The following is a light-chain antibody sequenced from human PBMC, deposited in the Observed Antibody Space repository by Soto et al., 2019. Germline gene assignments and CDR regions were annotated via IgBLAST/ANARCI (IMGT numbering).Light chain of an antibody. Sequence: DIQMTQSPSSLFASVGDRVTITCQATQDINIYLNWYQQKPGKAPNLLIYDASNLEIEVPSRFSGSGSGTHFTFTISSLQTEDIGTYYCQQYDILPITFGRGTRLEIK. V-gene: IGKV1-33*01. CDR2: DAS. CDR3: QQYDILPIT. J-gene: IGKJ5*01. CDR1: QDINIY.